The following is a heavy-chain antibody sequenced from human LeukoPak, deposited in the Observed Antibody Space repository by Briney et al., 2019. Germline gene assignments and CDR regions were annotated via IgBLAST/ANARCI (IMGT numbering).Heavy chain of an antibody. Sequence: PGGSLRLSCAASGFTFSSYAMGWVRQAPGKGLEWVSAISGSGGSTYYADSVKGRFTISRDNSKNTLYLQMNSLRAEDTAVYYCAKDLSLLPGYFDLWGRGTLVTVSS. D-gene: IGHD2-2*01. CDR2: ISGSGGST. CDR1: GFTFSSYA. V-gene: IGHV3-23*01. J-gene: IGHJ2*01. CDR3: AKDLSLLPGYFDL.